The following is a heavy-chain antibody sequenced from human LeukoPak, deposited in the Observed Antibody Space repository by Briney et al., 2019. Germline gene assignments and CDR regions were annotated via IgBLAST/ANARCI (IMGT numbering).Heavy chain of an antibody. J-gene: IGHJ4*02. V-gene: IGHV1-58*02. CDR2: IVVGSGNT. D-gene: IGHD2-2*01. CDR3: AAFAGYCSSISCFS. CDR1: GFTSTSSA. Sequence: GASVKVSCKASGFTSTSSAIQWVRQARGQRLEWIGWIVVGSGNTNYAQKFQERVTITRDMSTTTAYMELKSLRSEDTAVYYCAAFAGYCSSISCFSWGQGTLVTVSS.